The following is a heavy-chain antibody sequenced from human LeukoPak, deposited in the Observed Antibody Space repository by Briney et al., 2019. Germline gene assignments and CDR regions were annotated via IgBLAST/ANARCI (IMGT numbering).Heavy chain of an antibody. D-gene: IGHD3-10*01. V-gene: IGHV1-18*01. CDR2: ISTYNGNT. CDR3: ARGGWGYYYGSGSYSPFDY. Sequence: ASVKVSCKASGYTFTRYGITWVRQAPGQGLEWMGWISTYNGNTNYAQKLQGRVTMTTDTSTSTAYMELRSLRSDDTAVYYCARGGWGYYYGSGSYSPFDYWGQGTLVTVSS. CDR1: GYTFTRYG. J-gene: IGHJ4*02.